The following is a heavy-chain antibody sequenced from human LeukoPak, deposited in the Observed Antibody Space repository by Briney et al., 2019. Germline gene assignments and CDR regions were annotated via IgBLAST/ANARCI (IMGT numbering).Heavy chain of an antibody. CDR3: TRQYSYGTLPRFGMDV. CDR1: GFTFSDHY. J-gene: IGHJ6*02. D-gene: IGHD5-18*01. V-gene: IGHV3-73*01. CDR2: IRSKANSYAT. Sequence: GGSLRLSCVASGFTFSDHYMDWVRQASGKGLEWVGRIRSKANSYATAYAASVKGRFTISRDDSKNTAYLQMNSLKTEDTAVYYCTRQYSYGTLPRFGMDVWGQGTTVTVSS.